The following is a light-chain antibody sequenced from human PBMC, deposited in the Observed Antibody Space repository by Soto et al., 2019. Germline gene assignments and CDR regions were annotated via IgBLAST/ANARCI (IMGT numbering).Light chain of an antibody. V-gene: IGKV1-39*01. CDR2: GAS. CDR1: QSVSTY. J-gene: IGKJ1*01. Sequence: DIQMTQSPSSLPASVGDRVTISCRASQSVSTYLSWYQQKPGKAPNLLIYGASSLQSGVPSRFSGSGSGTDFTLTISSLQPEDFATYYCQQSFSTPWTFGQGTKVEIK. CDR3: QQSFSTPWT.